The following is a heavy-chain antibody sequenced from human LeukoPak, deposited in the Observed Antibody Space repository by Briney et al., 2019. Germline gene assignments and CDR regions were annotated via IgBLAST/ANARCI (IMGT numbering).Heavy chain of an antibody. D-gene: IGHD1-26*01. CDR1: GGSFSGYY. CDR3: ARLRRVGATPFDY. Sequence: PSETLSLTCAVYGGSFSGYYWSWIRQPPGKGLEWIGSIYHSGSTYYNPSLKSRVTISVDTSKNQFSLKLSSVTAADTAVYYCARLRRVGATPFDYWGQGTLVTVSS. J-gene: IGHJ4*02. V-gene: IGHV4-34*01. CDR2: IYHSGST.